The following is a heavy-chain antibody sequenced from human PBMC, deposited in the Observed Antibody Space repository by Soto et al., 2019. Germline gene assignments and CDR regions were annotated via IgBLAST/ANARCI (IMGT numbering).Heavy chain of an antibody. CDR3: ARFYSSGSCSRFYGMDV. CDR2: IDTSYSYS. J-gene: IGHJ6*02. CDR1: GYSFTKYW. V-gene: IGHV5-10-1*01. D-gene: IGHD6-19*01. Sequence: GASLKISCKGSGYSFTKYWIIWERQVPGKGLEWMGRIDTSYSYSHYSPSSHDHLSISGHKSIRTGYPKWSSLKDSDTAMSSCARFYSSGSCSRFYGMDVWGQGTRVTVSS.